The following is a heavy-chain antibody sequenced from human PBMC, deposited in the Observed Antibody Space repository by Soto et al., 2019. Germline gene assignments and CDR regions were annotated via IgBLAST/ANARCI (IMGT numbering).Heavy chain of an antibody. D-gene: IGHD5-18*01. V-gene: IGHV2-5*02. CDR1: GLSLSTSGVG. Sequence: QITLKESGPTLVKLTQTLTLTCTFSGLSLSTSGVGVGWIRQPPGKALEWLALIFWDDNKRYSPSLKSRLTVTKDSSKNQVVLTLTNMDPVDTATYYCAHRRDTDVFDNWGQGTLVTVSS. CDR3: AHRRDTDVFDN. CDR2: IFWDDNK. J-gene: IGHJ4*02.